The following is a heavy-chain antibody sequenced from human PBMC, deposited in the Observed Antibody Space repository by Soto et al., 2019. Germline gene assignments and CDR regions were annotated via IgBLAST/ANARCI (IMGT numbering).Heavy chain of an antibody. CDR3: ARDLTANSAWLDP. CDR1: VGSISSYY. J-gene: IGHJ5*02. Sequence: SETLSLTCTVSVGSISSYYWSLIRQPAGKGLEWLGRIYTSGRTTYNPSLKSRVTMSVDTSKNQFSRKLSSVTAADTAVYYCARDLTANSAWLDPWGPGTLVTVSS. D-gene: IGHD6-25*01. CDR2: IYTSGRT. V-gene: IGHV4-4*07.